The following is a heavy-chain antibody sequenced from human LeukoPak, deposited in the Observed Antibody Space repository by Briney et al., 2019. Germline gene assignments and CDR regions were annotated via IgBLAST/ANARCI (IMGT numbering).Heavy chain of an antibody. CDR3: ARVDWGELLGVHAFDI. Sequence: SETPSLTCAVYGGSFSGNYWSWIRQPPGKGLEWIGEINHSGTTTYNPTLESRVTLSVDMSKNQFSLKLTSVTAADMAMYYCARVDWGELLGVHAFDIWGQGTMVTVSS. CDR1: GGSFSGNY. V-gene: IGHV4-34*01. CDR2: INHSGTT. D-gene: IGHD1-26*01. J-gene: IGHJ3*02.